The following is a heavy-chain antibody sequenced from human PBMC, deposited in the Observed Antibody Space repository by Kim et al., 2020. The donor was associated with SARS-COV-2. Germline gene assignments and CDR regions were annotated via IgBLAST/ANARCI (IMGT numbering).Heavy chain of an antibody. V-gene: IGHV3-74*01. J-gene: IGHJ3*02. Sequence: GGSLRLSCAASGFTVSSYWMHWVRQAPGKGLVWVSRINSDGSSTTYADSVKGRFTISRDNAKNTLYLQMNSLRAEDTAVYYCASFNPMDAFDIWGQGTMVTVSS. CDR2: INSDGSST. D-gene: IGHD2-2*01. CDR1: GFTVSSYW. CDR3: ASFNPMDAFDI.